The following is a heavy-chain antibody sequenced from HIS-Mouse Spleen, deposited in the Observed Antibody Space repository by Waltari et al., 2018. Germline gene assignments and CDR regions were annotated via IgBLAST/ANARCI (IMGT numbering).Heavy chain of an antibody. CDR1: GGSISSSSYY. D-gene: IGHD6-13*01. V-gene: IGHV4-39*07. CDR3: AREIPYSSSWYDWYFDL. J-gene: IGHJ2*01. CDR2: IYYSGST. Sequence: QLQLQESGPGLVKPSETLSITCTVSGGSISSSSYYWGGIRQPPGKGLEWIGSIYYSGSTYYNPSLKSRVTISVDTSKNQFSLKLSSVTAADTAVYYCAREIPYSSSWYDWYFDLWGRGTLVTVSS.